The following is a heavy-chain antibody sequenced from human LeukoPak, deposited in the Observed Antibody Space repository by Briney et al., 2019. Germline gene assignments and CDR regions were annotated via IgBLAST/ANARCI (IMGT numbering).Heavy chain of an antibody. D-gene: IGHD6-13*01. J-gene: IGHJ4*02. Sequence: GGSLRLSCAASGFTFSSYGMHWVRQAPGKGLEWVAVISYDGSNKYYADSVKGRFTISRDNSKNTLYPQMNSLRAEDTAVYYCAREGGYSSSWYRRYYFDYWGQGTLVTVSS. CDR2: ISYDGSNK. CDR1: GFTFSSYG. CDR3: AREGGYSSSWYRRYYFDY. V-gene: IGHV3-30*03.